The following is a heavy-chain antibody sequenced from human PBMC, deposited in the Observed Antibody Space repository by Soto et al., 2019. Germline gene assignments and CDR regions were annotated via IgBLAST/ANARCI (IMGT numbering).Heavy chain of an antibody. CDR2: INPNSGGT. Sequence: QVQLVQSGAEVKKPGASVKVSCKASGYTFTGYYMHWVRQAPGQGLEWMGWINPNSGGTNYAQKFQGRVTMTRDTSISTAYMELSRLRSDDTALYYCAREGPYYYDSSGYPSRAYYFDYWGQGTLVTVSS. V-gene: IGHV1-2*02. J-gene: IGHJ4*02. CDR3: AREGPYYYDSSGYPSRAYYFDY. D-gene: IGHD3-22*01. CDR1: GYTFTGYY.